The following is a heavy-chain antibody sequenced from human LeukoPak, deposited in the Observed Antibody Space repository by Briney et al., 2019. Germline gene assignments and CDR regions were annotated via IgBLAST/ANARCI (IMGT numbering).Heavy chain of an antibody. J-gene: IGHJ4*02. CDR2: ISSNGGST. CDR3: AREHFEPSGPAFDY. CDR1: GFTFSSYA. V-gene: IGHV3-64*01. Sequence: PGGSLRLSCAASGFTFSSYAMHWVRQAPWKGLEYVSAISSNGGSTYYANSVKGRFTISRDNSKNTLYLQMGSLRAEDMAVYYCAREHFEPSGPAFDYWGQGTLVTVSS. D-gene: IGHD6-25*01.